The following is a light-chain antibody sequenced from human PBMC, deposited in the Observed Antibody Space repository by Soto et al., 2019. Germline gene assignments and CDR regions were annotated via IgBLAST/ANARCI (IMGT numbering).Light chain of an antibody. CDR1: SSDVGGYNY. CDR2: EVS. Sequence: QSALTQPASVSGSPGQSITISCTGTSSDVGGYNYVSWYQHHPGKAPKLMIYEVSNRPSGVSNRFSGSNSGNTASLTISGLQAEDEADYYCSSYTSSSTQVFGTGTKVTVL. V-gene: IGLV2-14*01. J-gene: IGLJ1*01. CDR3: SSYTSSSTQV.